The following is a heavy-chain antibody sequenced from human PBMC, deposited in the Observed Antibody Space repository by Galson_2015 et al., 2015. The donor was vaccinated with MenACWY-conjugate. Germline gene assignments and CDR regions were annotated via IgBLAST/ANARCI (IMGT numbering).Heavy chain of an antibody. CDR3: ARVGGSSLAPFDY. J-gene: IGHJ4*02. V-gene: IGHV3-53*01. CDR2: IYSGGDT. D-gene: IGHD6-6*01. Sequence: VSIIYSGGDTYYADSVKGRFTISRDNSKNTLYLQMNYLRAEDTAVYYCARVGGSSLAPFDYWGQGTLVTVSS.